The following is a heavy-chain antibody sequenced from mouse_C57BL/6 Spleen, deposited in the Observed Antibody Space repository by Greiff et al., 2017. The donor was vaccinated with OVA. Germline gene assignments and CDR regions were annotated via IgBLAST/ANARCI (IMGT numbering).Heavy chain of an antibody. CDR1: GFTFSSYA. CDR2: ISDGGSYT. V-gene: IGHV5-4*01. CDR3: ARDRPGSSYSYYFDY. J-gene: IGHJ2*01. Sequence: EVQRVESGGGLVKPGGSLKLSCAASGFTFSSYAMSWVSQTPEKRLEWVATISDGGSYTYYPDNVKGRFTISRDNAKNNLYLQMSHLKSEDTAMYYCARDRPGSSYSYYFDYWGQGTTLTVSS. D-gene: IGHD1-1*01.